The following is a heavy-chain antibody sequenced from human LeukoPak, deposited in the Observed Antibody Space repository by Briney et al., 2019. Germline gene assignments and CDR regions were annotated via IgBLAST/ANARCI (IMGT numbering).Heavy chain of an antibody. CDR1: GGSFSGYY. J-gene: IGHJ5*02. CDR2: INHSGSA. D-gene: IGHD3-9*01. CDR3: ARATPGYNWFDP. Sequence: SETLSLTCAVYGGSFSGYYWSWIRQPPGKGLEWIGEINHSGSANYNPSLKSRVTISVDTSKNQFSLKLSSVTAADTAVYYCARATPGYNWFDPWGQGTLVTVSS. V-gene: IGHV4-34*01.